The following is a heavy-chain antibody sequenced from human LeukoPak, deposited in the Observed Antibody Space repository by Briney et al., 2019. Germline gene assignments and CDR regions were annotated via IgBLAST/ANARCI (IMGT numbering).Heavy chain of an antibody. CDR2: IYYSGST. CDR1: GGSISSYY. CDR3: ARDMVDILTGPYYYGMDV. V-gene: IGHV4-59*01. D-gene: IGHD3-9*01. Sequence: SETLSLTCTVSGGSISSYYWSWIRQPPGKGLEWIGYIYYSGSTNYNPSLKSRVTISVDTSKHQFSLKLSSVTAADTAVYYCARDMVDILTGPYYYGMDVWGQGTTVTVFS. J-gene: IGHJ6*02.